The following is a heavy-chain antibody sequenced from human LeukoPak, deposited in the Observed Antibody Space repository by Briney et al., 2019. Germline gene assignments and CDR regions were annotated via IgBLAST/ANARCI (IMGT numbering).Heavy chain of an antibody. CDR1: GGSISSSNW. J-gene: IGHJ4*02. D-gene: IGHD4-11*01. CDR2: IYHSGST. V-gene: IGHV4-4*02. CDR3: ARARDSNYAHFDY. Sequence: SETLSLTCAVSGGSISSSNWWSWVRQPPGKGLECIGEIYHSGSTNYNPSLKSRVTISIDKSKNQFSLKLSSVTAADTAVYYCARARDSNYAHFDYWGQGTLVTVSS.